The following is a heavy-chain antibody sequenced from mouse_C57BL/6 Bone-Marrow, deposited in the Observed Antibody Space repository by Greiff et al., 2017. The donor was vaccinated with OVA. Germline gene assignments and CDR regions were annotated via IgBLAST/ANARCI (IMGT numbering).Heavy chain of an antibody. D-gene: IGHD1-1*01. V-gene: IGHV10-1*01. CDR1: GFSFTTYA. CDR2: IRSKSNNYAT. J-gene: IGHJ4*01. Sequence: DAGGGLVQPKGSLKLSCAASGFSFTTYAMNWVRQAPGKGLEWVARIRSKSNNYATYYADSVKDRFTISRDDSESMLYLQMNNLKTEDKAMYYCVRHRGGHYYGSSFYYYAMDYWGQGTSVTVSS. CDR3: VRHRGGHYYGSSFYYYAMDY.